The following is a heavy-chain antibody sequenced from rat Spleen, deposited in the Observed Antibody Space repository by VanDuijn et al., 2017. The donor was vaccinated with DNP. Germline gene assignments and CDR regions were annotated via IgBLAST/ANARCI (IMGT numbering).Heavy chain of an antibody. V-gene: IGHV5-19*01. CDR2: ISPSGGST. J-gene: IGHJ2*01. Sequence: EVQLVESGGGLVQPGRSLKLSCAASGFTFSNYDMAWVRQAPTKGLEWVASISPSGGSTYYRDSVKGRFTISRDNAKSTLYLQMDSLRSEDTATYYCATGIPGYFDYWGQGVMVTVSS. CDR1: GFTFSNYD. D-gene: IGHD3-8*01. CDR3: ATGIPGYFDY.